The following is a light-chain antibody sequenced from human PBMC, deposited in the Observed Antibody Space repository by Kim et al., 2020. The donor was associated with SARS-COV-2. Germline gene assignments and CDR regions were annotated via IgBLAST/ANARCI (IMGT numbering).Light chain of an antibody. Sequence: SASVGDRVTITCRASQTISTWLAWYQQKPGKAPKLLLYLASTLESGVPSRFSGSGSGTEFTLTIDSLHPDDFATYYCQHYIRFPYTFGQGTKLEI. CDR1: QTISTW. J-gene: IGKJ2*01. V-gene: IGKV1-5*03. CDR3: QHYIRFPYT. CDR2: LAS.